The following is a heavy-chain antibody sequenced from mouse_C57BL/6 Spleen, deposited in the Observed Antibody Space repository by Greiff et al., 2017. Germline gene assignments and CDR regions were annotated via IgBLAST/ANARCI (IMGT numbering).Heavy chain of an antibody. J-gene: IGHJ4*01. Sequence: VQLQQSGAELVKPGASVKLSCKASGYTFTSYWMHWVKQRPGQGLEWIGMIHPNSGSTNYNEKFKSKATLTVDKSSSTAYMQLSSLTSEDSAVYYCARGLRQDYYAMDYWGQGTSVTVSS. CDR3: ARGLRQDYYAMDY. D-gene: IGHD2-4*01. CDR2: IHPNSGST. V-gene: IGHV1-64*01. CDR1: GYTFTSYW.